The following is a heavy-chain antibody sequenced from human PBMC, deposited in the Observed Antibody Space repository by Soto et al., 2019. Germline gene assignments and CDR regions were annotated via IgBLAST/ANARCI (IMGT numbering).Heavy chain of an antibody. D-gene: IGHD5-18*01. CDR3: ATMGTPATGLYYFDY. J-gene: IGHJ4*02. CDR2: ISYSGST. V-gene: IGHV4-30-4*01. CDR1: GGPISSGNYY. Sequence: SGSLSLTCTVSGGPISSGNYYWGWIRQPPGKGLEWIGFISYSGSTYYSLSLKSRVTISVDTSKNQFSLNLSFVTAADTAVYYCATMGTPATGLYYFDYWGQGTLVTGSS.